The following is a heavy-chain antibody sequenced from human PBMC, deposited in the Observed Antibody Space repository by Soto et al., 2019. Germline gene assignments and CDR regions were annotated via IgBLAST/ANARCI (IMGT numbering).Heavy chain of an antibody. V-gene: IGHV4-30-4*01. CDR3: ARGSYYYDSSGYYRY. J-gene: IGHJ4*02. Sequence: SETLSLTCTVSGGSISSGYYYWSWIRQPPGKGLEWIGYIYYSGSTYYNPSLKSRVTISVDTSENQFSLKLSSVTAADTAVYYCARGSYYYDSSGYYRYWGQGTLVTVSS. CDR1: GGSISSGYYY. CDR2: IYYSGST. D-gene: IGHD3-22*01.